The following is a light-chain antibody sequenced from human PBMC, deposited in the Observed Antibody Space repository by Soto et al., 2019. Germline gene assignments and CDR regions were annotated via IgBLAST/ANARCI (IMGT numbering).Light chain of an antibody. CDR3: QQSDRSPWT. J-gene: IGKJ1*01. V-gene: IGKV3-20*01. CDR1: QSVNSNY. CDR2: ATS. Sequence: EIVLTQSPGTLSLSPGETATLSCRASQSVNSNYLSWCQQKPGQAPRLLIYATSNRATDISDRFSGSGSGTDFTLNISRLEPEDLAVYYCQQSDRSPWTFGQGTKVEIK.